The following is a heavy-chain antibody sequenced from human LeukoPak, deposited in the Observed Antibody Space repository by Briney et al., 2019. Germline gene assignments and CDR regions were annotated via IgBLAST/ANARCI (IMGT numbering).Heavy chain of an antibody. CDR1: GYIFTNYG. Sequence: ASVKVSCTASGYIFTNYGISWVRQAPGQGLEWMAWINPYNGNTNYAQKLQGRVTMTTGTSTSTAYMELRSLRSDDTAVYYCARVNNYDILSSFDSWGQGTLVTVSS. CDR3: ARVNNYDILSSFDS. J-gene: IGHJ4*02. V-gene: IGHV1-18*01. D-gene: IGHD3-9*01. CDR2: INPYNGNT.